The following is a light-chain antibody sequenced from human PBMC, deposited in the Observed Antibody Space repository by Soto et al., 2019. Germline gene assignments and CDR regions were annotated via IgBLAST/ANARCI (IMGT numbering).Light chain of an antibody. J-gene: IGKJ4*01. V-gene: IGKV1-33*01. CDR2: DAS. CDR1: QDIRNV. CDR3: QQYDNLPLT. Sequence: DIQMTQSPSSLSASVGDRVTISCRASQDIRNVLNWYQQKPGKAPKLLIYDASNLETGVPSRFSGSGSGTDFTFTISSLQPEDIATYYCQQYDNLPLTFGGGTKVDIK.